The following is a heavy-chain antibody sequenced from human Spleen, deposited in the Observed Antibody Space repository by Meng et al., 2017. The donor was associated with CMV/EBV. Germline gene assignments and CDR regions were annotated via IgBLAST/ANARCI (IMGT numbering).Heavy chain of an antibody. V-gene: IGHV1-69*17. CDR2: IIPMFAIV. Sequence: DTFSSYGISCVRQAPGQGLEWMGGIIPMFAIVNYAQKFQGRVTITADKSTSTVYMELSSLRSDDTAVYYCARVSYDLLTGQNWFDPWGQGTLVTVSS. D-gene: IGHD3-9*01. CDR1: DTFSSYG. J-gene: IGHJ5*02. CDR3: ARVSYDLLTGQNWFDP.